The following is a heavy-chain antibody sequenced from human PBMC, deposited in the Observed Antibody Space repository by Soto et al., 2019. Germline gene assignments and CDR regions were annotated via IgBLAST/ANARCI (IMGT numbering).Heavy chain of an antibody. J-gene: IGHJ4*02. D-gene: IGHD1-26*01. CDR3: ARDPLRWELDY. CDR1: GYTLTELS. CDR2: ISADDSNT. Sequence: ASVKVSCKVSGYTLTELSMHWVRQAPGEGLEWMGGISADDSNTNYAQKLQGRVTLTTDTSTSTAYMELKSLRSDDTAVYYCARDPLRWELDYWGQGTLVTVSS. V-gene: IGHV1-24*01.